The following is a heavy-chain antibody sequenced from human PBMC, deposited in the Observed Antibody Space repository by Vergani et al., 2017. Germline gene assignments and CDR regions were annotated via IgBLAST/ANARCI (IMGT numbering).Heavy chain of an antibody. CDR2: FYSGGST. Sequence: EVQLVESGGGLIQPGGSLRLSCAASGFTVSSNYMSWVRQAPGKGLEWVSVFYSGGSTYYADSVKGRFTSSRDNSKNTVYLQMNSLRAEDTAVYYCARSSRALGYYYYGMDVWGQGTTVTVSS. CDR3: ARSSRALGYYYYGMDV. CDR1: GFTVSSNY. V-gene: IGHV3-53*01. D-gene: IGHD6-13*01. J-gene: IGHJ6*02.